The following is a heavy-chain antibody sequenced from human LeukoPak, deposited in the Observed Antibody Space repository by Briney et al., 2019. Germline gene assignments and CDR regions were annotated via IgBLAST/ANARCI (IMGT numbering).Heavy chain of an antibody. Sequence: ASVKVSCKASGYTFTSYGISWVRQAPGQGLEWMGWISAYNGNTNYAQKLQGRVTMTTDTSTSTAYMELRSLRSDDTAVYYCARGHYYYDSSGYSYWGQGTLVTVSS. CDR2: ISAYNGNT. CDR3: ARGHYYYDSSGYSY. V-gene: IGHV1-18*01. CDR1: GYTFTSYG. J-gene: IGHJ4*02. D-gene: IGHD3-22*01.